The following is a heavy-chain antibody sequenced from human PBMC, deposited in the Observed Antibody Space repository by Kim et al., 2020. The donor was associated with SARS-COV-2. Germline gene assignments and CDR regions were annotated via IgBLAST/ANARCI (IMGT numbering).Heavy chain of an antibody. CDR1: GGSFSGYY. J-gene: IGHJ6*02. CDR2: INHSGST. D-gene: IGHD2-15*01. V-gene: IGHV4-34*01. CDR3: ARGVIVVVVAATVSYYYYYGMDV. Sequence: SETLSLTCAVYGGSFSGYYWSWIRQPPGKGLEWIGEINHSGSTNYNPSLKSRVTISVDTSKNQFSLKLSSVTAADTAGYYRARGVIVVVVAATVSYYYYYGMDVWGQGTTVTVSS.